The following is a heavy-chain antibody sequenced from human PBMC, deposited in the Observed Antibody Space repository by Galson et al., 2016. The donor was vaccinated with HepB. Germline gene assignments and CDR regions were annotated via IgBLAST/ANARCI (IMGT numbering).Heavy chain of an antibody. J-gene: IGHJ4*02. D-gene: IGHD5-24*01. CDR3: AKDRERLQFIFQAFGVFDY. V-gene: IGHV3-21*04. Sequence: SLRLSCAASGFTFSTYSMNWVRQAPGKGLEWVSSISGNSNYVYHADSVKGRFTITRDNAKNSLYLQMNSLRAEDTAVYYCAKDRERLQFIFQAFGVFDYCGQGTLVTVSS. CDR2: ISGNSNYV. CDR1: GFTFSTYS.